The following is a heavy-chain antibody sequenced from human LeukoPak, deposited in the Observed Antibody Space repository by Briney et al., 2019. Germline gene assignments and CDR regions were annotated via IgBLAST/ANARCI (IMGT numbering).Heavy chain of an antibody. CDR3: ARQSGYYFDY. D-gene: IGHD3-3*01. CDR2: IIGSGGTT. V-gene: IGHV3-23*01. CDR1: GFTFSNYG. Sequence: GGSLRLSCAASGFTFSNYGISWVRQAPGKGLEWVSVIIGSGGTTNYADPVKGRFTISRDNSKNTLYLQMKSLRAEDTAVYYCARQSGYYFDYWGQGTLVTVSS. J-gene: IGHJ4*02.